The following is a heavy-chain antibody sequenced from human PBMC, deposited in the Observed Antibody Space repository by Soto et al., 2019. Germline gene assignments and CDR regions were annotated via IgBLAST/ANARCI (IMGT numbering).Heavy chain of an antibody. Sequence: GGSLRLSCAASGFTFSSYAMSWVRQAPGKGLEWVSAISGSGGSTYYADSVKGRFTISRDNSKNTLYLQMNSLRAEDTAVYYCAKDLRSGYSSSWYNYWGQGTLVTVSS. CDR1: GFTFSSYA. J-gene: IGHJ4*02. D-gene: IGHD6-13*01. CDR2: ISGSGGST. CDR3: AKDLRSGYSSSWYNY. V-gene: IGHV3-23*01.